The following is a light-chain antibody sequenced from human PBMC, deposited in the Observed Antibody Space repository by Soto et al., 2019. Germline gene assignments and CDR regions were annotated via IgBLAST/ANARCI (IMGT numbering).Light chain of an antibody. V-gene: IGLV2-14*01. CDR2: EVT. J-gene: IGLJ2*01. Sequence: QSVLTQPASVSGSPGQSITISCTGTSSDVGGYKYVSWYQQHPGRAPRLVIYEVTNRPSGVSNRFSGSKSGNTASLTISGLQAEDEANYYCETWDSSLSAVLFGGGTQLTVL. CDR3: ETWDSSLSAVL. CDR1: SSDVGGYKY.